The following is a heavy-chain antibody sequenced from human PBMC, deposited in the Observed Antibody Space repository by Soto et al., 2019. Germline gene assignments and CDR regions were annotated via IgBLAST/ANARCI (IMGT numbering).Heavy chain of an antibody. Sequence: GASVKVSCKASGYTFTSYYMHWVRQAPGQGLEWMGIINPSGGSTSYAQKFQGRVTMTRDTSTSTVYMELSSLRSEDTAEYYCARNVDDYGDYEAYYFDYWGQGTLVTVSS. CDR2: INPSGGST. CDR3: ARNVDDYGDYEAYYFDY. V-gene: IGHV1-46*01. J-gene: IGHJ4*02. CDR1: GYTFTSYY. D-gene: IGHD4-17*01.